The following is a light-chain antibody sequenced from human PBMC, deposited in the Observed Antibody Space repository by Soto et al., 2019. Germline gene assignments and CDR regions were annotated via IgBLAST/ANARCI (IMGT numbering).Light chain of an antibody. J-gene: IGLJ1*01. V-gene: IGLV2-14*02. CDR2: EVS. CDR1: SNDIGSFNL. CDR3: SSFTNTITRYA. Sequence: QSALTQPASLSGSPGQSITISCTGTSNDIGSFNLVSWYQQFPGEVPKLIIYEVSYRPSGVSNRFSGSKSGDTASLTISGLQAEDEADYYCSSFTNTITRYAFGTGTKVTVL.